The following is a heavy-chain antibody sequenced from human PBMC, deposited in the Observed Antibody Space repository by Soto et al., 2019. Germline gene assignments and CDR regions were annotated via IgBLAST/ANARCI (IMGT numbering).Heavy chain of an antibody. J-gene: IGHJ4*02. CDR2: ISTYNGNT. V-gene: IGHV1-18*01. D-gene: IGHD2-8*01. Sequence: ASVKVSCKAPGYTFTSYGISWVRQAPGQGLEWMGWISTYNGNTNYAQKLQGRVTMTTDTSTSTAYMELRSLRSDDTAVYYCARDFVRPRTFDFWGQGTLVTVSS. CDR1: GYTFTSYG. CDR3: ARDFVRPRTFDF.